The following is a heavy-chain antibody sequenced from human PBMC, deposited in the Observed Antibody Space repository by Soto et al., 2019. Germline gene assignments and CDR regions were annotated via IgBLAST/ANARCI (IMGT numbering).Heavy chain of an antibody. CDR1: GFTFSSYW. CDR3: ARDRGDIVVSSYYFDY. CDR2: IKQDGSEK. J-gene: IGHJ4*02. V-gene: IGHV3-7*01. Sequence: PGGSLRLSCAASGFTFSSYWMSWVRQAPGKGLEWVANIKQDGSEKYYVDSVKGRFTISRDNAKNSLYLQMNSLRAEDTAVFYCARDRGDIVVSSYYFDYWGQGTLVTVSS. D-gene: IGHD2-21*01.